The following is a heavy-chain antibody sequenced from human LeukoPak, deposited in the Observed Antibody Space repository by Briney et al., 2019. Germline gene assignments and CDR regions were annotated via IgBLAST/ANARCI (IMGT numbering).Heavy chain of an antibody. V-gene: IGHV1-2*02. J-gene: IGHJ4*02. CDR3: ARGRVGVTATYYFDY. CDR2: INPNSGGT. Sequence: ASVKVFCKASGYTFTGYYMHWVRQAPGQGLEGRGWINPNSGGTNYAQKFQGRVTMTRDTSISTAYMELSRLRADDTAVYYCARGRVGVTATYYFDYWGQGTLVTVSS. CDR1: GYTFTGYY. D-gene: IGHD2-21*02.